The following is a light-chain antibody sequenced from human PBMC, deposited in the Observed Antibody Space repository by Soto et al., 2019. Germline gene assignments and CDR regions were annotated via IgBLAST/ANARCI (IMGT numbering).Light chain of an antibody. V-gene: IGLV2-11*01. CDR3: CSYAGNKTVV. J-gene: IGLJ3*02. CDR2: DVG. CDR1: SSDVGGYNY. Sequence: QSALTQPASVSGSPGQSITISCTGTSSDVGGYNYVSWYQQHPAKAPKVMIYDVGRRPSGVPDRFSGSKSGNTASLTISGLQAEDEAVYFCCSYAGNKTVVFGGGTKLTVL.